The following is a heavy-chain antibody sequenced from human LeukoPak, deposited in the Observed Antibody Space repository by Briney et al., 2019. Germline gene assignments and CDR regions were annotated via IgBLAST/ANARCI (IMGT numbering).Heavy chain of an antibody. CDR3: AREGYINWFDP. D-gene: IGHD5-18*01. J-gene: IGHJ5*02. V-gene: IGHV4-59*12. Sequence: SETLSLTCTVSGGSINSYYWSWIRQPPGKGLEWIGYIYYSGSTNYNPSLKSRVTISVDTSKNQFSLKLSSVTAADTAVYYCAREGYINWFDPWGQGTLVTVSS. CDR1: GGSINSYY. CDR2: IYYSGST.